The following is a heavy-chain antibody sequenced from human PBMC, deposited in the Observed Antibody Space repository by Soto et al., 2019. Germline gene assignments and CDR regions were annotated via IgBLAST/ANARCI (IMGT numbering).Heavy chain of an antibody. D-gene: IGHD6-19*01. J-gene: IGHJ6*03. V-gene: IGHV1-69*02. CDR3: AGTAVAGSYYYYYYYMDV. Sequence: ASVKVSCKASGGTFSSYTISWVRQAPGQGLEWMGRIIPILGIANYAQKFQGRVTITADKSTSTAYMELSSLRSEDTAVYYCAGTAVAGSYYYYYYYMDVWGKGTTVTVSS. CDR2: IIPILGIA. CDR1: GGTFSSYT.